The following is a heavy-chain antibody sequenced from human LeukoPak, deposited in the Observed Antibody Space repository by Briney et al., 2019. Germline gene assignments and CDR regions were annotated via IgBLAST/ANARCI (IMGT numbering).Heavy chain of an antibody. CDR3: ARNEGCHFSGSTSCYNFDY. CDR2: IIPIFGTA. D-gene: IGHD2-2*01. J-gene: IGHJ4*02. Sequence: SVKVSCKASGGSFSSYAIGWVRQAPGQGLEWMGGIIPIFGTANYAQKFQGRVTITADESTSTAYMELSSLRSEDTAVYYCARNEGCHFSGSTSCYNFDYWGQGTLVTVSS. CDR1: GGSFSSYA. V-gene: IGHV1-69*13.